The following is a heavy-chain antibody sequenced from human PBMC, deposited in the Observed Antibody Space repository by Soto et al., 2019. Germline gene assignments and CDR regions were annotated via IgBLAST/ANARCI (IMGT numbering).Heavy chain of an antibody. Sequence: QVQLVQSGAEVKKPGASVKVSCKASGYTFTGYYMHWVRQAPGQGLEWMGWINPNSGGTNYAQKFQGWVTMTRDTSISTADMELSRLRSDDTAVYYCARGGILTGYWLSRFDPGGQGTLVTVSS. CDR2: INPNSGGT. D-gene: IGHD3-9*01. V-gene: IGHV1-2*04. J-gene: IGHJ5*02. CDR1: GYTFTGYY. CDR3: ARGGILTGYWLSRFDP.